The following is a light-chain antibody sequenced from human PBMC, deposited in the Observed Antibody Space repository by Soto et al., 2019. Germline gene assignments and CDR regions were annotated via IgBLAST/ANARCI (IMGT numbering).Light chain of an antibody. CDR1: RSDVGGYNF. CDR3: SSYRRSSTGV. CDR2: DVS. Sequence: QSALTQPASVSGSPGQSITISCTGTRSDVGGYNFVSWYQQHPGKAPKLMIYDVSNRPSGVSNRVSGSKSGNTASLTISGLQAEDEADYYCSSYRRSSTGVFGTGTKVTVL. V-gene: IGLV2-14*01. J-gene: IGLJ1*01.